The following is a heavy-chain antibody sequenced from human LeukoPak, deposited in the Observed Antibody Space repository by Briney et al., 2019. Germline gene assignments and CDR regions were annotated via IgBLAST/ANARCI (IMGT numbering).Heavy chain of an antibody. V-gene: IGHV1-69*05. J-gene: IGHJ4*02. Sequence: GASVKVSCKASGGTFSSYAISWVRQAPGQGLEWMGRIIPIFGTADYAQKFQGRVTITTDESTNTAYMELSSLRSEDTAVYYCAESPQQLVKWGQGTLVTVSS. CDR1: GGTFSSYA. D-gene: IGHD6-13*01. CDR2: IIPIFGTA. CDR3: AESPQQLVK.